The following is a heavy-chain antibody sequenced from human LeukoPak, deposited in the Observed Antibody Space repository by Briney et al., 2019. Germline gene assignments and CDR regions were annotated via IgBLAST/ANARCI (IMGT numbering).Heavy chain of an antibody. Sequence: SETLSLTCTVSGASISSGSYNWSWIRQPAGKGLEWISRIYISGSTNYNPSLKSRVTISGDKSKNQFSLKLTSVTAADTAVYSCARAIAARPGYYMDVWGKGTTVTVSS. CDR3: ARAIAARPGYYMDV. D-gene: IGHD6-6*01. CDR1: GASISSGSYN. J-gene: IGHJ6*03. CDR2: IYISGST. V-gene: IGHV4-61*02.